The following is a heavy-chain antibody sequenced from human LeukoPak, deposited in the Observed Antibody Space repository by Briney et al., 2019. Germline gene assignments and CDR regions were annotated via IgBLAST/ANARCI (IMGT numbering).Heavy chain of an antibody. CDR1: GFSLSSYW. Sequence: GGSLRLSCAPSGFSLSSYWMYWVRQAPGKGLEWVAVISYDGSNKYYADSVKGRFTISRDNSKNTLYLQMNSLRAEDTAVYYCARDPLSITMVRGHYYYGMDVWGQGTTVTVSS. D-gene: IGHD3-10*01. CDR3: ARDPLSITMVRGHYYYGMDV. V-gene: IGHV3-30-3*01. CDR2: ISYDGSNK. J-gene: IGHJ6*02.